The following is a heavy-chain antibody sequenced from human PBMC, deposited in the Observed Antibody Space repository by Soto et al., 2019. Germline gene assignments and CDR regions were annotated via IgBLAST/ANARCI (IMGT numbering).Heavy chain of an antibody. CDR1: GYTFTNFD. CDR3: ARSSGSPKY. CDR2: ISTYNGDT. V-gene: IGHV1-18*01. D-gene: IGHD1-26*01. J-gene: IGHJ4*02. Sequence: FVKVCFKASGYTFTNFDINWVRQAPGQGLEWMGWISTYNGDTNYAQKLQGRVTMTTDTSTSTAYTELRSLTYDDTAVYYCARSSGSPKYWGQGTLVTVSS.